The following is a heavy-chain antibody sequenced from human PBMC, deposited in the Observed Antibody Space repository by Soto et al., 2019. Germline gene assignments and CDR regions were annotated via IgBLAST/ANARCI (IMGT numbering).Heavy chain of an antibody. D-gene: IGHD4-17*01. Sequence: PGESLKISCKGSGYSFTSYWIGWVRQMPGKGLEWMGIIYPGDSDTRYSPSFQGQVTISADKSISTAYLQWSSLKASDTAMYYCARTDYGTHYYYYGMDVWGQGTTVTVSS. J-gene: IGHJ6*02. CDR2: IYPGDSDT. CDR3: ARTDYGTHYYYYGMDV. CDR1: GYSFTSYW. V-gene: IGHV5-51*01.